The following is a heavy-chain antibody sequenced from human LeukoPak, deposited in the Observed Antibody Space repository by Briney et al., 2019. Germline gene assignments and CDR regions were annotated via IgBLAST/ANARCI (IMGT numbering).Heavy chain of an antibody. CDR1: GYTFTDYY. CDR3: ARGPKTPYYYDSSGYSYFQH. Sequence: GASVKVSCKASGYTFTDYYMHWVRQAPGQGLEWMGGIIPIFGTANYAQKFQGRVTITADESTSTAYMELSSLRSEDTAVYYCARGPKTPYYYDSSGYSYFQHWGQGTLVTVSS. D-gene: IGHD3-22*01. V-gene: IGHV1-69*13. CDR2: IIPIFGTA. J-gene: IGHJ1*01.